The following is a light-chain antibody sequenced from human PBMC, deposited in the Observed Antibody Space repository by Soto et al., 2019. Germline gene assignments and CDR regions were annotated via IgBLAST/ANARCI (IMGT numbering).Light chain of an antibody. J-gene: IGLJ1*01. Sequence: QSALTQPASVSGSPGQSITISCTGTSSDLGAYDYVSWYQHHPGKAPKLMMYDVSNRPSGVSNRFSASKSGNTASLTISGLQAEDEADYYCSSFTTSSTLVFGTGTKVTVL. CDR3: SSFTTSSTLV. CDR1: SSDLGAYDY. V-gene: IGLV2-14*03. CDR2: DVS.